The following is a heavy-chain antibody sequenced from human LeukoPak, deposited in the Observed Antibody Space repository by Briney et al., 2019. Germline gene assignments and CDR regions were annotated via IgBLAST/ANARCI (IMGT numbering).Heavy chain of an antibody. CDR3: AKENYYDSSGYYLGSFNPFFDI. D-gene: IGHD3-22*01. CDR2: ISYDGSNK. CDR1: GFTFSSYG. J-gene: IGHJ3*02. V-gene: IGHV3-30*18. Sequence: GGSLRLSCAASGFTFSSYGMDWVRQAPGKGLEWVAVISYDGSNKYYADSVKGRFTISRDNSKNTLYLQMNSLRAEDTAVYYCAKENYYDSSGYYLGSFNPFFDIWGQGTMVTVSS.